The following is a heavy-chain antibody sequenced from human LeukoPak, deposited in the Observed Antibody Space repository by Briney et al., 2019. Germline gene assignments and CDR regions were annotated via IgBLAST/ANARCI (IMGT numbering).Heavy chain of an antibody. CDR1: GYSISSSYY. J-gene: IGHJ4*02. V-gene: IGHV4-38-2*02. CDR3: ARDGPTYYYDTSGYYFAY. Sequence: SETLSLTCTVSGYSISSSYYWGLIRQPPGKGLEWIGSIYHTGGTYYNPSLKSRVTISVDTSKNQFSLKLSSVTAADTAVYYCARDGPTYYYDTSGYYFAYWGQGTLVTVSS. D-gene: IGHD3-22*01. CDR2: IYHTGGT.